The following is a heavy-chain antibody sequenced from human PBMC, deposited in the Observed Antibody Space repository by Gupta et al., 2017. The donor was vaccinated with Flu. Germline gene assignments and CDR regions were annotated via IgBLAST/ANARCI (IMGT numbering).Heavy chain of an antibody. D-gene: IGHD6-13*01. CDR2: IGYDGSNK. V-gene: IGHV3-33*01. Sequence: GMHWVRQAPGKGLEWVAMIGYDGSNKYYADYVKGRVTIFRENSKKTLYLQMNSLRAEETAVDYCVRDRLLAPYSSSWYCDFGGQGTLVTVSS. CDR1: G. J-gene: IGHJ4*02. CDR3: VRDRLLAPYSSSWYCDF.